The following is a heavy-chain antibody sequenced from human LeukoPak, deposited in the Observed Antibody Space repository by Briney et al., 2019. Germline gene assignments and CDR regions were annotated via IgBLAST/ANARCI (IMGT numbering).Heavy chain of an antibody. V-gene: IGHV1-69*04. D-gene: IGHD3-3*01. Sequence: SVKVSCKASGGTFSSYAISWVRQAPGQGLEWMGRIIPILGIANYAQKFQGRVTITADKSTSTAYMELSSLRSEDTAVYYCARANYDFWSGYYFSVGPYYYYMDVWGKGTTVTVSS. CDR1: GGTFSSYA. J-gene: IGHJ6*03. CDR2: IIPILGIA. CDR3: ARANYDFWSGYYFSVGPYYYYMDV.